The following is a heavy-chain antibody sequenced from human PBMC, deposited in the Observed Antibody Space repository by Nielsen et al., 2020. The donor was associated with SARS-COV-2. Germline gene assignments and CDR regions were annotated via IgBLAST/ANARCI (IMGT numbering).Heavy chain of an antibody. CDR2: ISSSGSTI. J-gene: IGHJ6*02. CDR1: GFTFSSYE. D-gene: IGHD2-15*01. V-gene: IGHV3-48*03. CDR3: ARDMGVADPYYGMDV. Sequence: GESLKISCAASGFTFSSYEMNWVRQAPGKGLEWVSYISSSGSTIYYADSVKGRFTISRDNAKNSLYLQMNSLRAEDTAVYYCARDMGVADPYYGMDVWGQGTTVTVSS.